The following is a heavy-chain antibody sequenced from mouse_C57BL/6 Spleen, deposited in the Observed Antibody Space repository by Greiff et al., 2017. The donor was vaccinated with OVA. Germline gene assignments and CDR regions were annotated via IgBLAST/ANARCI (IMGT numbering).Heavy chain of an antibody. D-gene: IGHD2-3*01. CDR1: GYTFTDYN. CDR2: INPNNGGT. V-gene: IGHV1-22*01. CDR3: ALWLLRPFFDY. J-gene: IGHJ2*01. Sequence: EVQLQESGPELVKPGASVKMSCKASGYTFTDYNMHWVKQSHGKSLEWIGYINPNNGGTSYNQKFKGKATLTVNKSSSTAYMELRSLTSEDSAVYYCALWLLRPFFDYWGQGTTLTVSS.